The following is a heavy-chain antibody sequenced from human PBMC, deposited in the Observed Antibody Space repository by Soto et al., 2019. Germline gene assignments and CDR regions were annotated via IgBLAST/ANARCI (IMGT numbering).Heavy chain of an antibody. D-gene: IGHD3-22*01. CDR1: GGTFSSYA. J-gene: IGHJ5*02. Sequence: QVQLVQSGAEVKKPGSSVKVSCKASGGTFSSYAISWVRQAPGQGLEWMGGIIPIFGTANYAQKFQGRVTITADESTITGYMELSSLSPDDTAVYYCARELYDSSGYYTSPNWFDPWGQGTLVTVSS. CDR2: IIPIFGTA. V-gene: IGHV1-69*01. CDR3: ARELYDSSGYYTSPNWFDP.